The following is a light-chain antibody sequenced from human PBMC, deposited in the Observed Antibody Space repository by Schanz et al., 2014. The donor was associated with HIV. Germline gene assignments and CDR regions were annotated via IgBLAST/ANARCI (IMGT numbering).Light chain of an antibody. CDR2: EVN. J-gene: IGLJ2*01. CDR3: SSYAGNNNLL. Sequence: QSALTQPPSASGSPGQSVTFSCTGTSSDVGAYNSVSWYQQEPGKAPKLIIYEVNKRPSGVPDRFSGSKSGNTASLTVSGLQAEDEADYYCSSYAGNNNLLFGGGTKVTVL. CDR1: SSDVGAYNS. V-gene: IGLV2-8*01.